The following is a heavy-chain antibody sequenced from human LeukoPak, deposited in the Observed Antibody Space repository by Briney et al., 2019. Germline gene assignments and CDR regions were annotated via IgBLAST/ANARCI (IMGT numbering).Heavy chain of an antibody. CDR3: AKGSKLVVITRDHYMAV. CDR2: IRHDGSNK. CDR1: GFTFSSYG. D-gene: IGHD3-22*01. Sequence: PGGSLRLTCAVSGFTFSSYGMHWVRQAPGKGLEWVAFIRHDGSNKYYADSVKGRFTISRDNSKNTLYLQMNSLRAGDTAVYYCAKGSKLVVITRDHYMAVWGKGTTVTISS. V-gene: IGHV3-30*02. J-gene: IGHJ6*03.